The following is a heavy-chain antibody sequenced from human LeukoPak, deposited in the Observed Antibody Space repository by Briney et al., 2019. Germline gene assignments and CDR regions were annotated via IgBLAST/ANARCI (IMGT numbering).Heavy chain of an antibody. CDR2: ISYDGSNK. V-gene: IGHV3-30*18. D-gene: IGHD6-19*01. Sequence: PGGPLRLSCAASGFTFSSYGMHWVRQAPGKGLEWVAVISYDGSNKYYADSVKGRFTISRDNSKNTLYLQMNSLRAEDTAVYYCAKAAGILYDAFDIWGQGTMVTVSS. CDR3: AKAAGILYDAFDI. CDR1: GFTFSSYG. J-gene: IGHJ3*02.